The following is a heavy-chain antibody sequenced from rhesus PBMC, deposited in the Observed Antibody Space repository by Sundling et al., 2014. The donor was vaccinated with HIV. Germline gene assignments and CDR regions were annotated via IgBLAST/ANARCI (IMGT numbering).Heavy chain of an antibody. CDR2: IYANTAST. J-gene: IGHJ6*01. D-gene: IGHD3-16*01. Sequence: QVKLQQWGEALVKPSETLSLTCAVYGGSISGYYFWNWIRQPPGKGLEWIGYIYANTASTNYNPSLNNRVTISKDTSKNQFSLKLNSVTAADTAVYYCARDFTGSYYYQLGLDSWGQGVVVTVSS. CDR1: GGSISGYYF. CDR3: ARDFTGSYYYQLGLDS. V-gene: IGHV4-73*01.